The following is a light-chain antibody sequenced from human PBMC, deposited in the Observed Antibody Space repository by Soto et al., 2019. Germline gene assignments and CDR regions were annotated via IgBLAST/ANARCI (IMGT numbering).Light chain of an antibody. CDR1: QSVSSSY. J-gene: IGKJ1*01. Sequence: EIVLTQSPGTLSLSPGERATISCRASQSVSSSYLVWYQQKPGQAPRLLLYGASSMSGASSRETGIPDRFSGSGTGTDFTLTITRLEPEDVAVYCCQQYHSSHGWTFGQGTKVRIK. CDR3: QQYHSSHGWT. CDR2: GAS. V-gene: IGKV3-20*01.